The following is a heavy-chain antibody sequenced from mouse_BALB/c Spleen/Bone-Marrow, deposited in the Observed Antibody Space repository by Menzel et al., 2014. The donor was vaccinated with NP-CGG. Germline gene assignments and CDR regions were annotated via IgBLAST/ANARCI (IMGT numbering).Heavy chain of an antibody. CDR1: GYTFTSYW. CDR2: IDPSTGRT. Sequence: VQLQQSGAELVKPGASVKLSRKASGYTFTSYWMHWVKQRPGQGLEWIGEIDPSTGRTDYNKKFKSQATLTVDKSSSTAYMHLSSLTSEDSAVYYCARRNGYDYWGQGTTLTVSS. J-gene: IGHJ2*01. V-gene: IGHV1S81*02. CDR3: ARRNGYDY. D-gene: IGHD2-2*01.